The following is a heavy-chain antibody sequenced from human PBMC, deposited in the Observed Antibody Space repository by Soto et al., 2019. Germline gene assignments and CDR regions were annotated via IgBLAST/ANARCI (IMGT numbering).Heavy chain of an antibody. CDR2: INWNSGSI. D-gene: IGHD6-25*01. Sequence: EVQLVESGGGVVRPGGSLRLSCAASGFTFDDYGMSWVRQAPGKGLEWVSGINWNSGSIGYADSAKGRFTIPRDNAKKALYLQRNSLRAEDTALYYCARDGVGTGYSSDRGQGTLVTVSS. J-gene: IGHJ4*02. CDR3: ARDGVGTGYSSD. CDR1: GFTFDDYG. V-gene: IGHV3-20*04.